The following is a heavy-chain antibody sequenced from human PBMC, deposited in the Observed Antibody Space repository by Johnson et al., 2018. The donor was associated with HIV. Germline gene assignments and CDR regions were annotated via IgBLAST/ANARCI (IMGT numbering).Heavy chain of an antibody. D-gene: IGHD6-19*01. V-gene: IGHV3-74*02. J-gene: IGHJ3*02. Sequence: VHLVESGGGLVQPGGSLRLSCAASGFTFSSYWMHWVRQAPGKGLVWVSRINSDGSSTSYVDSVKGRFTISRDNAKNSLYLQMNSLRAEDTALYYCARSHGSSGRGAFDIWGQGTMVTVSS. CDR1: GFTFSSYW. CDR2: INSDGSST. CDR3: ARSHGSSGRGAFDI.